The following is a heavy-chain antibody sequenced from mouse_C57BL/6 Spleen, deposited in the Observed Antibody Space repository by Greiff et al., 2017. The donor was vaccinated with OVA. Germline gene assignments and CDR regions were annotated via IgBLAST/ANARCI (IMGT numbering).Heavy chain of an antibody. CDR1: GYTFTDYY. CDR3: ASYDGYYHAMDD. V-gene: IGHV1-26*01. D-gene: IGHD2-3*01. J-gene: IGHJ4*01. Sequence: EVQLQQSGPELVKPGASVKISCKASGYTFTDYYMNWVKQSHGKSLEWIGDINPNNGGTSYNQKFKGKATLTVDKSSSTAYMELRSLTSEDSAVYYCASYDGYYHAMDDWGQGTSVTVSS. CDR2: INPNNGGT.